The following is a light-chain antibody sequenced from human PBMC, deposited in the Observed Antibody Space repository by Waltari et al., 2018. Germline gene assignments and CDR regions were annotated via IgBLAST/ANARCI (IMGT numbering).Light chain of an antibody. Sequence: ELVLTQSPGTLSLSPGERATHSCRARQSISKYLAWYQQRPGHAPRLPIDAASTRATGIPDRFSGSGFGTDFSLTISRREPEDFAVYYCQNHERLPAKFGQGPKVEIK. CDR3: QNHERLPAK. CDR2: AAS. J-gene: IGKJ1*01. V-gene: IGKV3-20*01. CDR1: QSISKY.